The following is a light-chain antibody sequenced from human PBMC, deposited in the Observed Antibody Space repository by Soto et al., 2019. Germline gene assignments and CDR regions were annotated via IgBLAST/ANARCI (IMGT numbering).Light chain of an antibody. J-gene: IGLJ2*01. CDR3: HVWDSITNHVV. CDR1: DIGRKS. Sequence: SYELTQPPSVAVAPGTTASISCEGNDIGRKSVHWYQKKSGQAPVLVIHSDNDRPSGIPDRFSGSNYGNTATLTISSVEAGDEAVDYCHVWDSITNHVVFGGGTKLTVL. CDR2: SDN. V-gene: IGLV3-21*04.